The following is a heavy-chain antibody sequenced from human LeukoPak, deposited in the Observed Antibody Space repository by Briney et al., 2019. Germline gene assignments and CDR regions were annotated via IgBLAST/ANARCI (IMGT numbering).Heavy chain of an antibody. CDR2: IIPIFGTA. J-gene: IGHJ6*02. Sequence: SVTVSCKASGGTFSSYAISWVRQAPGQGLEWMGGIIPIFGTANYAQKFQGRVTITADESTSTAYMELSSLRSEDTAVYSCARDFGSILTSCYKVLCYYYYGMDVWGQGTTVTVSS. CDR3: ARDFGSILTSCYKVLCYYYYGMDV. V-gene: IGHV1-69*01. D-gene: IGHD2-2*02. CDR1: GGTFSSYA.